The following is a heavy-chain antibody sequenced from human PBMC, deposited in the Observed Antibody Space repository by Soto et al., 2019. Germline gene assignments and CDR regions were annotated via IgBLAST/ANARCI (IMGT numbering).Heavy chain of an antibody. CDR3: ARGRDSGLYYFDY. D-gene: IGHD2-21*01. CDR2: ISTAGNT. CDR1: GFTFSNYD. Sequence: EVQLVESGGDLVQPGGSLRLSCEASGFTFSNYDMHWVRQATGKGLEWVSTISTAGNTYSPGSVKGRFTISRENAKNSLYLQMNSLRVDDTAVYYCARGRDSGLYYFDYWGRGTLVTVSS. V-gene: IGHV3-13*01. J-gene: IGHJ4*02.